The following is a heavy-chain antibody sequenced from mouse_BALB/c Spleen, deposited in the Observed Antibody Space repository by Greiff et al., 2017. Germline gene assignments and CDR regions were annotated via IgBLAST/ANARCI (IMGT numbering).Heavy chain of an antibody. J-gene: IGHJ4*01. CDR2: ISSGSSTI. Sequence: DVHLVESGGGLVQPGGSRKLSCAASGFTFSSFGMHWVRQAPEKGLEWVAYISSGSSTIYYADTVKGRFTISRDNPKNTLFLQMTSLRSEDTAMYYCARWGYGNYAMDYWGQGTSVTVSS. CDR3: ARWGYGNYAMDY. CDR1: GFTFSSFG. V-gene: IGHV5-17*02. D-gene: IGHD2-1*01.